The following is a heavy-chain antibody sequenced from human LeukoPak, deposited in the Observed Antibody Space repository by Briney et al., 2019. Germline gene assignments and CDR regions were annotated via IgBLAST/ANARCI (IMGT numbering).Heavy chain of an antibody. D-gene: IGHD3-22*01. J-gene: IGHJ5*02. Sequence: GGSLRLSCAASGFTFSGSAMHWVRQASGKGLEWVGRIRSKANSYATAYAASVKGRSTISRDDSKNTAYLQMNSLKTEDTAVYYCTRPVPSSGTLMGFDPWGQGTLVTVSS. V-gene: IGHV3-73*01. CDR2: IRSKANSYAT. CDR3: TRPVPSSGTLMGFDP. CDR1: GFTFSGSA.